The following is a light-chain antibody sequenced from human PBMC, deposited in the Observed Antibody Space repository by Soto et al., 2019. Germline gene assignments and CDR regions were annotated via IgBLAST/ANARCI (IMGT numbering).Light chain of an antibody. Sequence: QSVLTQPPSVSGAPGQRVTISCTGSSSNIGAGYNVHWYQQVPGTAPKLLIYGDSNRPSGVPDRFSGSKSGTSASLAITGLRAEDDAGYFCQFYDSSLRGCLFGGGTKLTVL. CDR1: SSNIGAGYN. J-gene: IGLJ3*02. V-gene: IGLV1-40*01. CDR2: GDS. CDR3: QFYDSSLRGCL.